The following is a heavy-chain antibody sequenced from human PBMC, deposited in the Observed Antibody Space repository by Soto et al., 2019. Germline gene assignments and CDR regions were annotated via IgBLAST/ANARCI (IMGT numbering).Heavy chain of an antibody. J-gene: IGHJ6*02. CDR2: IIPIFGTA. CDR1: GGTFSSYA. V-gene: IGHV1-69*01. D-gene: IGHD6-19*01. Sequence: QVQLVQSGAEVKKPGSSVKVSCKASGGTFSSYAISWVRQAPGQGLEWMGGIIPIFGTANYAQKFQGRVTITADESTSTAYMELSSLRSEDTAVYYCARDGSSGWYLTTQNYGMDVWGQGTTVTVS. CDR3: ARDGSSGWYLTTQNYGMDV.